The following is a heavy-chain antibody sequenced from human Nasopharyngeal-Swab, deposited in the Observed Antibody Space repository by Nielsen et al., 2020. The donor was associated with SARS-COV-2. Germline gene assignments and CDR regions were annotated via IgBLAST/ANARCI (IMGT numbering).Heavy chain of an antibody. D-gene: IGHD1-26*01. V-gene: IGHV3-74*01. J-gene: IGHJ3*02. CDR1: GFTFSSYW. Sequence: GESLKISYAASGFTFSSYWMHWVRQAPGKGLVWVSRIKSDGSSTNYADSVKGRFTISRDNAKNTLYLQMNSLRAEDTAVYYCARSILSGSYYYAFDIWGQGTMVTVSS. CDR3: ARSILSGSYYYAFDI. CDR2: IKSDGSST.